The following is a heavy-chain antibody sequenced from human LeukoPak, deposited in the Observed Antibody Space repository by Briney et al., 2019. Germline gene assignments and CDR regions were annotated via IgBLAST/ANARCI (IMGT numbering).Heavy chain of an antibody. V-gene: IGHV1-18*01. J-gene: IGHJ4*02. CDR2: ISAYNGNT. CDR3: ARYVGYSSGYYPLDY. Sequence: VASVKVSCKASGYTFTSYGISWVRQAPGQGLEWMGWISAYNGNTNYAQKLQGRVTMTKDTSTSTAYMELRSLRSDDTAVYYCARYVGYSSGYYPLDYWGRGTLVTVSS. D-gene: IGHD3-22*01. CDR1: GYTFTSYG.